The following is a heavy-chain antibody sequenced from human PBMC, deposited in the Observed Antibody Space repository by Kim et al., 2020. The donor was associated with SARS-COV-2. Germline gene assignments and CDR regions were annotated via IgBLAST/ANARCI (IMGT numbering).Heavy chain of an antibody. J-gene: IGHJ5*01. CDR3: AKSLVEGNYEGGCVDA. CDR1: GFTFRSYA. V-gene: IGHV3-23*01. D-gene: IGHD3-22*01. CDR2: ISGSGEST. Sequence: GGSLRLSCAASGFTFRSYAMSWVRLPPEKGLEWVSAISGSGESTYYADSVKGRFTISRDNAKNTLYLKMNSLGAEDTAVYYCAKSLVEGNYEGGCVDAWG.